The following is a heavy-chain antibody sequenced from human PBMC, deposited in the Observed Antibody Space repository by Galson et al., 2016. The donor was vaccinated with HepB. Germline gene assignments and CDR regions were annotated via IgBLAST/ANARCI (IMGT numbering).Heavy chain of an antibody. V-gene: IGHV4-4*07. Sequence: TLSLTCSVSSDSISHYFWNWIRQPPGKGLEWIAGISTDGETNYNPSLRSRLTVSLDTSKKQVSLEVTSVSGADTAFYYCTGGSGWQSVDWGQGTLVTVSS. D-gene: IGHD6-19*01. CDR1: SDSISHYF. CDR2: ISTDGET. J-gene: IGHJ4*02. CDR3: TGGSGWQSVD.